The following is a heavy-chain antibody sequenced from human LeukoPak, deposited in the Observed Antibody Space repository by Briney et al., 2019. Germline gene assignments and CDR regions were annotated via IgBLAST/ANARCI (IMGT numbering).Heavy chain of an antibody. D-gene: IGHD6-19*01. Sequence: GGSLRLSCAASGFTFSDYSMNWVRRAPGKGLEWVSSITSISADRYYADSVRGRFTISRDNAKNSLYLQMNSLRAEDTAVYYCARDPSRVAEVYFDYWGQGTLVTVSS. V-gene: IGHV3-21*06. CDR2: ITSISADR. J-gene: IGHJ4*02. CDR3: ARDPSRVAEVYFDY. CDR1: GFTFSDYS.